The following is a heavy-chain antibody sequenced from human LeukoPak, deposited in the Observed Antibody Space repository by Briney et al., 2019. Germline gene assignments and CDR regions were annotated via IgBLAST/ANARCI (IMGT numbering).Heavy chain of an antibody. D-gene: IGHD1-14*01. J-gene: IGHJ4*02. CDR2: IYSDGNT. CDR3: ATVAPHLRIFDY. Sequence: GGSLRLSCAASGFTVSSNYMGWVRQAPGKGLEWVSIIYSDGNTYYADSVKGRFTISRDNSRNTLYLQMNSLRVDDTAVYYWATVAPHLRIFDYWGQGTLVTVSS. V-gene: IGHV3-66*01. CDR1: GFTVSSNY.